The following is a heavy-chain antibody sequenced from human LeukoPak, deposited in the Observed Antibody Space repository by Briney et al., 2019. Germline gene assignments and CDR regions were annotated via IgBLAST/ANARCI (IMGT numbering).Heavy chain of an antibody. CDR3: ARAQVYCSSTSCYLSY. Sequence: SVNVSCKASGGTFSSYAISWVRQAPGQGLEWMGGIIPIFGTANYAQKFQGRVTITTDESTSTAYMELSSLRSEDTAVYYCARAQVYCSSTSCYLSYWGQGTLVTVSS. CDR2: IIPIFGTA. D-gene: IGHD2-2*01. CDR1: GGTFSSYA. V-gene: IGHV1-69*05. J-gene: IGHJ4*02.